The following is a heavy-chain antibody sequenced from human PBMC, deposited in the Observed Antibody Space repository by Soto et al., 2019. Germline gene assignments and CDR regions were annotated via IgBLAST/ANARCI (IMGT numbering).Heavy chain of an antibody. CDR3: ARDLRQTNGAMVIVGATSYYYGMDV. D-gene: IGHD1-26*01. J-gene: IGHJ6*02. CDR1: GFTFSSYA. CDR2: ISGSGGST. Sequence: GGSLRLSCAASGFTFSSYAMSWVRQAPGKGLEWVSAISGSGGSTYYADSVKGRFTISRDNSKNTLYLQMNSLRAEDTAVYYCARDLRQTNGAMVIVGATSYYYGMDVWGQGTTVTVSS. V-gene: IGHV3-23*01.